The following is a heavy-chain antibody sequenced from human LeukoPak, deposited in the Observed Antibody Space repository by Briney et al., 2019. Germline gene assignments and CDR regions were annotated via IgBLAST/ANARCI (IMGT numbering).Heavy chain of an antibody. D-gene: IGHD6-13*01. V-gene: IGHV3-9*01. CDR3: AKDSRPRIAAAGFDY. Sequence: GRSLRLSCAASGFIFDDYAMHWVRRAPGKGLEWVSGISWNSGSIGYADSVKGRFTISRDNAKNSLYLQMNSLRAEDTALYYCAKDSRPRIAAAGFDYWDQGPLVTVSS. J-gene: IGHJ4*02. CDR1: GFIFDDYA. CDR2: ISWNSGSI.